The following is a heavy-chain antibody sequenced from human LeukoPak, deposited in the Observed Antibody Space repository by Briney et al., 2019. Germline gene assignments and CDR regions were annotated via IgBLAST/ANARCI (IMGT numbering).Heavy chain of an antibody. V-gene: IGHV4-4*07. CDR3: ARGVVGATAFAY. CDR2: IYASGST. D-gene: IGHD1-26*01. Sequence: PSETLSLTCTVSGCSISGYTWSWIRQPAGKGLEWIGRIYASGSTNYNPSLQGRVTMSVDTSRGQFFLMVHSVTAADTAVYYCARGVVGATAFAYWGQGTVVTASS. CDR1: GCSISGYT. J-gene: IGHJ4*02.